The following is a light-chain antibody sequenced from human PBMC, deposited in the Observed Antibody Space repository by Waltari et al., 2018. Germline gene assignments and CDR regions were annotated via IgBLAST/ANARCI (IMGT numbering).Light chain of an antibody. V-gene: IGLV2-11*01. J-gene: IGLJ1*01. CDR2: DVS. CDR1: RSDVGGYNY. CDR3: CSYAGSYTYV. Sequence: QSALTQPRSVSGSPGQSVTISCTGTRSDVGGYNYVSWYQQHPDQAPQPMIYDVSKRPAGVPDRFSGSKSGNTASLTISGLQAEDEADYYCCSYAGSYTYVFGTGTKVTVL.